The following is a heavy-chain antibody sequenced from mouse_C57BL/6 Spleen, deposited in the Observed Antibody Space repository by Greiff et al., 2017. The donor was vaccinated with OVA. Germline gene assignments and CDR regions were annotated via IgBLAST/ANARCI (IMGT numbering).Heavy chain of an antibody. CDR3: ARQNTTVVASFDY. D-gene: IGHD1-1*01. J-gene: IGHJ2*01. Sequence: QVQLKQPGAELVRPGSSVKLSCKASGYTFTSYWMHWVKQRPIQGLEWIGNIDPSDSETHYNQKFKDKATLTVDKSSSTAYMQLSSLTSEDSAVYYCARQNTTVVASFDYWGQGTTLTVSS. V-gene: IGHV1-52*01. CDR2: IDPSDSET. CDR1: GYTFTSYW.